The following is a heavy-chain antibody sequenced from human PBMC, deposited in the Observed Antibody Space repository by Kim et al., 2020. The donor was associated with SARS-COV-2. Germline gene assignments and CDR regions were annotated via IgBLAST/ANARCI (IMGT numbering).Heavy chain of an antibody. CDR2: IKSKTDGGTT. CDR1: GFTFSNAW. D-gene: IGHD4-17*01. CDR3: TTDPTLYDYGDYGDAFDI. V-gene: IGHV3-15*01. Sequence: GGSLRLSCAASGFTFSNAWMSWVRQAPGKGLEWVGRIKSKTDGGTTDYAAPVKGRFTISRDDSKNTLYLQMNSLKTEDTAVYYCTTDPTLYDYGDYGDAFDIWGQGTMVTVSS. J-gene: IGHJ3*02.